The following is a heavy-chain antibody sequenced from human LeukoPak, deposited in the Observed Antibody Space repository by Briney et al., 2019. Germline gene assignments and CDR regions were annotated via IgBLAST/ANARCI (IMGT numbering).Heavy chain of an antibody. CDR3: AREYSTSSTAFDI. J-gene: IGHJ3*02. CDR1: GGSFSGYF. V-gene: IGHV4-34*01. D-gene: IGHD6-6*01. CDR2: INHSGSA. Sequence: SETLSLTCAVSGGSFSGYFWSWIRQPPGKGLEWIGEINHSGSANYNPSLKSRVTISIDMAKKHFSLKLNSVTAADTAVYYCAREYSTSSTAFDIWGQGTLVTVSS.